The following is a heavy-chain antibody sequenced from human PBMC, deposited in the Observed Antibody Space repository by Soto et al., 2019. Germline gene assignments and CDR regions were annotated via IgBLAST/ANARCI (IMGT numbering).Heavy chain of an antibody. Sequence: VKVACKASGGTFSSYTISWVRQAPGQGLEWMGRIIPILGIANYAQKFQGRVTITADKSTSTAYMELSSLRSEDTAVYYCASKNEDSSYEYYFDYWGQGTLVTVSS. V-gene: IGHV1-69*02. D-gene: IGHD5-12*01. CDR2: IIPILGIA. J-gene: IGHJ4*02. CDR1: GGTFSSYT. CDR3: ASKNEDSSYEYYFDY.